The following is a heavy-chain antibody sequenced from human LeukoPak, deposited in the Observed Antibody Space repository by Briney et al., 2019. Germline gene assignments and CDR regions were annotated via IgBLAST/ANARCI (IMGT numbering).Heavy chain of an antibody. Sequence: SETLSLTCTVSGGSISSYYWSWIRQPPGKGLEWIGYIYYSGSTNHNPSLKSRVTISVDTSKNQFSLKLSSVTAADTAVYYCARGGYGDYAYYFDYWGQGTLSPSPQ. V-gene: IGHV4-59*01. CDR1: GGSISSYY. CDR2: IYYSGST. J-gene: IGHJ4*02. CDR3: ARGGYGDYAYYFDY. D-gene: IGHD4-17*01.